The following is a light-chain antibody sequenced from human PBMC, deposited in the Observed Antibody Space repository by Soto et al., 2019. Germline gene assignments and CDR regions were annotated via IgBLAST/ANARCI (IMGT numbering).Light chain of an antibody. Sequence: QSALTQPASVSGSPGQSITISCTGSSSDIGAFNYVAWYQQHPGKAPKLIIHGVTNRPSGVSSRFSGSKSDYTASLTISGLQAEDEADYYCQAWDSSNVVFGGGTKLTVL. J-gene: IGLJ2*01. V-gene: IGLV2-14*01. CDR3: QAWDSSNVV. CDR1: SSDIGAFNY. CDR2: GVT.